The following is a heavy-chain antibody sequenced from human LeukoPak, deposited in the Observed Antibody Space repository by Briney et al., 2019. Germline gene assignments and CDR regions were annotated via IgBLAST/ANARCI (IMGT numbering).Heavy chain of an antibody. V-gene: IGHV3-48*04. CDR3: ARAKGYTSSYSFDY. Sequence: PGGPLRLSCAASGFTFNNYAMNWVRQTPGGGPEWVSFIGISSGPLLYADSAKGRFTISRDNAKASVYLQMNRLRAEDTAVYYCARAKGYTSSYSFDYWGQGILVTVSS. J-gene: IGHJ4*02. D-gene: IGHD3-10*01. CDR1: GFTFNNYA. CDR2: IGISSGPL.